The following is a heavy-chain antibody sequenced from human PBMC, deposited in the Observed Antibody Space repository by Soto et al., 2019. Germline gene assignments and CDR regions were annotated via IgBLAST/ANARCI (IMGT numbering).Heavy chain of an antibody. V-gene: IGHV4-59*08. Sequence: QVQLQESGPGLVKPSETLSLPCTVSGGSITNYYCSWFRQPPGKGLEWIGYIQYSGYSAYNLSLKRRVTMAMDTPKTQFSLMLEAVTATDTAVYSCARHVFGSLHGLVDVWGQGTTVIVSS. J-gene: IGHJ6*02. CDR1: GGSITNYY. CDR2: IQYSGYS. D-gene: IGHD3-10*02. CDR3: ARHVFGSLHGLVDV.